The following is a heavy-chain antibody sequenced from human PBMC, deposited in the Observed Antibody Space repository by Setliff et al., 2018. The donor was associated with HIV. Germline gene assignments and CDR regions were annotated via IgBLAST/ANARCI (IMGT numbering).Heavy chain of an antibody. D-gene: IGHD2-15*01. CDR3: ARVPSRYCSPTTCPFFFDH. CDR2: ISPDNGNT. CDR1: GYIFLNYD. V-gene: IGHV1-18*04. Sequence: ASVKVSCKASGYIFLNYDITWVRQAPGQGLEWMGWISPDNGNTNYAQKIEGRVILTTDKSTNTVEMELRSLRSDDTAVYYCARVPSRYCSPTTCPFFFDHWGQGALVTVSS. J-gene: IGHJ4*02.